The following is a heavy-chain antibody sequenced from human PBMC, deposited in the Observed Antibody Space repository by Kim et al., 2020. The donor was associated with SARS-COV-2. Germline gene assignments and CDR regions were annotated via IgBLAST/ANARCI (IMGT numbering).Heavy chain of an antibody. D-gene: IGHD2-15*01. CDR3: ARNYCSGGSCYSRYFQH. J-gene: IGHJ1*01. Sequence: ASVKVSCKASGYTFTGYYMHWVRQAPGQGLEWMGWINPNSGGTNYAQKFQGRVTMTRDTSISTAYMELSRLRSDDTAVYYCARNYCSGGSCYSRYFQHWGQGTLVTVSS. CDR1: GYTFTGYY. V-gene: IGHV1-2*02. CDR2: INPNSGGT.